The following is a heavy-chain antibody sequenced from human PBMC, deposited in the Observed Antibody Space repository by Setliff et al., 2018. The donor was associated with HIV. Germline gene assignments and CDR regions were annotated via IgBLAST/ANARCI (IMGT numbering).Heavy chain of an antibody. D-gene: IGHD6-6*01. CDR1: GYSISSGYY. J-gene: IGHJ4*02. CDR3: ATSPGTYSDSSASYFDY. CDR2: IYHSGTT. V-gene: IGHV4-38-2*01. Sequence: SETLSLTCDVSGYSISSGYYWGWIRQPPGKGLEWIGSIYHSGTTYYNPSFQGQVTISVDQSITTAYLQWSSLKASDTAMYYCATSPGTYSDSSASYFDYWGQGTLVTVSS.